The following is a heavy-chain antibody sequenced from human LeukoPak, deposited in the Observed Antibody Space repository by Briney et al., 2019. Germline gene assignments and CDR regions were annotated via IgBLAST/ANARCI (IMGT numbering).Heavy chain of an antibody. CDR2: ISGSGGST. Sequence: GGSLRLSCAASGFTFSSYAMSWVRQAPGKGLEWVSVISGSGGSTYYADSVKGRFTISRDNSKNTLYLQMNSLRAEDTAVYYCAKRSRYCSSTSCNDYWGQGTLVTVSS. CDR3: AKRSRYCSSTSCNDY. J-gene: IGHJ4*02. CDR1: GFTFSSYA. V-gene: IGHV3-23*01. D-gene: IGHD2-2*01.